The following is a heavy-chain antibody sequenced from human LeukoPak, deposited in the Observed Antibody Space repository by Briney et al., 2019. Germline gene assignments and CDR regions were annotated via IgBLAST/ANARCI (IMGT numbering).Heavy chain of an antibody. CDR1: GASVSDYY. D-gene: IGHD3-22*01. CDR3: ARVRLSSGYSN. V-gene: IGHV4-59*02. Sequence: SETLSLTCSVSGASVSDYYCNWIRQRPGKGLEWIGYVYNSGITNYNPSLRSRLTISVDTSKNQFSLKLNYVTAADTAVYYCARVRLSSGYSNWGQGTLVTVSS. CDR2: VYNSGIT. J-gene: IGHJ4*02.